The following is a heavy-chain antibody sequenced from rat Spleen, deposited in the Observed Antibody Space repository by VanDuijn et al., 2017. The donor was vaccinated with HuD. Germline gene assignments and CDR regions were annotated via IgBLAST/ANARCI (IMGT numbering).Heavy chain of an antibody. CDR2: ISPSGGST. Sequence: EVQLVESGGGLVQPGRSLKLSCAASGFSFSNYDMAWVRQAPTKGLEWVASISPSGGSTYYPDSVKGRFTISRDNAKSTLYLQMNSLRSEDTATYYCTRGDAPFDYWGQGVMVTVSS. J-gene: IGHJ2*01. D-gene: IGHD3-1*01. CDR3: TRGDAPFDY. CDR1: GFSFSNYD. V-gene: IGHV5-27*01.